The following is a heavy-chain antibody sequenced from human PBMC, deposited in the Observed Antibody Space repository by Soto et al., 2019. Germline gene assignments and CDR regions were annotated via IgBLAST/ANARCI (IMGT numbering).Heavy chain of an antibody. Sequence: GGSLRLSCAASGFTVSSNYMSWVRQAPGKGLEWVSTIYSGGRTHYADCVKGRFTISRDNSKNTLYLQMNSLRVEDTAVYFCVKGAWLDYWGQGNMVTVSS. V-gene: IGHV3-53*01. D-gene: IGHD3-16*01. CDR1: GFTVSSNY. J-gene: IGHJ4*02. CDR2: IYSGGRT. CDR3: VKGAWLDY.